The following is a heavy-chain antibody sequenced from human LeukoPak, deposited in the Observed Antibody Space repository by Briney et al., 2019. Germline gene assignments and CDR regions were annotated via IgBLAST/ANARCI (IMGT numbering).Heavy chain of an antibody. CDR2: IYYSGST. CDR3: AREGCSSTSCYGYYYMDV. Sequence: PSDTLSLTCTVSGGSICSYYWSWIRQPPGKGLEWIGYIYYSGSTNYNPSLKSRVTISVDTSKNQFSLKLSSVTAADTAVYYCAREGCSSTSCYGYYYMDVWGKGTTVTVSS. V-gene: IGHV4-59*01. CDR1: GGSICSYY. J-gene: IGHJ6*03. D-gene: IGHD2-2*01.